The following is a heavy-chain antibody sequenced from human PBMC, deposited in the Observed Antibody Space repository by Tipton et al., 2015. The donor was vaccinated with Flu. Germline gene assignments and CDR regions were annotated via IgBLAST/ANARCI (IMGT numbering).Heavy chain of an antibody. Sequence: TLSLTCAVYGGSFSGYYWSWIRQPPGKGLEWIGEINHSGSTNYNPSLKSRVTISVDTSKNQFPLKLSSVTAADTAVYYCARGGRTTVTPDYWGQGTLVTVSS. V-gene: IGHV4-34*01. CDR2: INHSGST. CDR3: ARGGRTTVTPDY. D-gene: IGHD4-11*01. J-gene: IGHJ4*02. CDR1: GGSFSGYY.